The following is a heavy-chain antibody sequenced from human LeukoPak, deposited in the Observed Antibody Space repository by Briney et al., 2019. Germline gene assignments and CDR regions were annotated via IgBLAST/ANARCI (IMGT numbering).Heavy chain of an antibody. CDR3: ARNLWFGESSDAFDM. D-gene: IGHD3-10*01. Sequence: ASVKVSCKASGYSFADYYMHWVRQAPGQGLKWMGWIKPNSGGTRSAQKFQGRVTMTRDTSISTAYMDMSSLRSDDTAVYYCARNLWFGESSDAFDMWGQGTMVTVSS. J-gene: IGHJ3*02. V-gene: IGHV1-2*02. CDR1: GYSFADYY. CDR2: IKPNSGGT.